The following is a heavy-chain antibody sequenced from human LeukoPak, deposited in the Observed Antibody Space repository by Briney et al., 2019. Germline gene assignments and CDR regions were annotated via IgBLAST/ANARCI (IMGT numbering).Heavy chain of an antibody. CDR2: IYHSGST. D-gene: IGHD5-12*01. J-gene: IGHJ6*03. Sequence: PSETLSLTCTVSGYSISSGYYWGWIRQPPGKGLEWIGSIYHSGSTYYNPSLKSRVTISVDTSKNQFSLKLSSVTAADTAVYYCAREVGGYSGAKYYYYTDVWGKGTTVTVSS. CDR3: AREVGGYSGAKYYYYTDV. CDR1: GYSISSGYY. V-gene: IGHV4-38-2*02.